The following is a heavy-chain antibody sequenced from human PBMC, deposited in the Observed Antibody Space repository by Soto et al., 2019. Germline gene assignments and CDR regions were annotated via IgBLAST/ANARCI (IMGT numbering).Heavy chain of an antibody. V-gene: IGHV3-48*02. Sequence: GGSLRLSCAASGFTFINYNMNWVRQAPGKGLEWVSYISSRSSTIYYADSVKGRFTISRDNAKNSLYLQMNSLRDEDTAVYYSARDCGKGYGMDVWGQGTTVTVSS. CDR1: GFTFINYN. CDR3: ARDCGKGYGMDV. CDR2: ISSRSSTI. J-gene: IGHJ6*02.